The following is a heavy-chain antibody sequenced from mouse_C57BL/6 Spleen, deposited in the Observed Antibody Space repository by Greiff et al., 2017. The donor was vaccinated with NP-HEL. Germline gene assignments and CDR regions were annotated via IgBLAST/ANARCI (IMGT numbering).Heavy chain of an antibody. CDR3: TREGTTVAYYFDY. V-gene: IGHV1-15*01. CDR2: IDPETGGT. CDR1: GYTFTDYE. Sequence: VKLVESGAELVRPGASVTLSCKASGYTFTDYEMHWVKQTPVHGLEWIGAIDPETGGTAYNQKFKGKAILTADKSSSTAYMELRSLTSEDSAVYYCTREGTTVAYYFDYWGQGTTLTVSS. D-gene: IGHD1-1*01. J-gene: IGHJ2*01.